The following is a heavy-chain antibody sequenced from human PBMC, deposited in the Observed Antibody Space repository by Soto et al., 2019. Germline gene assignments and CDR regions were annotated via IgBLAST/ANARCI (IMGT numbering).Heavy chain of an antibody. D-gene: IGHD3-22*01. CDR1: GYTFTGYY. Sequence: ASVKVSCKASGYTFTGYYMQWVRQAPGQGLEWMGWINPNSGGTNYAQKFQGWVTMTRDTSISTAYMELSRLRSDDTAVYYCARGRATYYDSSGYYNFDYWGQGTLVTSPQ. CDR3: ARGRATYYDSSGYYNFDY. CDR2: INPNSGGT. J-gene: IGHJ4*02. V-gene: IGHV1-2*04.